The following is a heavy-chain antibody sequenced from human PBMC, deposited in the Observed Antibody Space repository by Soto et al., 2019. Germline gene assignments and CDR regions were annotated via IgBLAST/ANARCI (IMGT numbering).Heavy chain of an antibody. CDR2: IYYSGSI. CDR3: TRSLDF. J-gene: IGHJ4*02. CDR1: NGSISSSDYY. V-gene: IGHV4-39*01. Sequence: PSETLSLTCTVSNGSISSSDYYWGWIRQPPGKGLEWIATIYYSGSIYYNPSLKGRISISVDTSKNQFSLKLSSVTAEDSALYYCTRSLDFWGRGTLVTVSS.